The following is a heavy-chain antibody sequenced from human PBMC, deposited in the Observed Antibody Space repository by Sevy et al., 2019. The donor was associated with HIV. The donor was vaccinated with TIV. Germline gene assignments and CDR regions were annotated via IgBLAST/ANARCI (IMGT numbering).Heavy chain of an antibody. V-gene: IGHV3-23*01. Sequence: GGSLRLSCAASGFTFSSYAMSWVRQAPGKGLEWVSAISGSGGSTYYADSVKGRFTISRDNSKNTLYLQMNSLRAEDTAVYYCAKDLSGWSTVAGDYWGQGTLVTVSS. CDR1: GFTFSSYA. J-gene: IGHJ4*02. CDR3: AKDLSGWSTVAGDY. D-gene: IGHD6-19*01. CDR2: ISGSGGST.